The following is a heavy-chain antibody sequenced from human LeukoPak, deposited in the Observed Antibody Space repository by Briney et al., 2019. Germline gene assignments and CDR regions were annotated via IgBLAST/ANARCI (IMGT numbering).Heavy chain of an antibody. CDR1: GFTFSDYY. J-gene: IGHJ4*02. V-gene: IGHV3-11*04. CDR2: ISRSGSTI. CDR3: AREGKRFRGGPYYFDY. Sequence: GGSLRLSCAASGFTFSDYYMSWIRQAPWKGLEWVSYISRSGSTIYFADSVKGRFTISRDNAKNSLYLQVNSLRAEDTAVYYCAREGKRFRGGPYYFDYWGQGTLVTVSS. D-gene: IGHD3-10*01.